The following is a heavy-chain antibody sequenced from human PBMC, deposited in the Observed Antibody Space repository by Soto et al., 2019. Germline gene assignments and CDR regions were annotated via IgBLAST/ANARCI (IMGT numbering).Heavy chain of an antibody. V-gene: IGHV4-59*01. CDR1: GDSISSYY. CDR2: IYYSGRT. J-gene: IGHJ4*02. Sequence: QVQLQESGPRLVKPSETLSLTCTVSGDSISSYYWTWIRQPPGKGLEYIGYIYYSGRTYYNPSPKSRVTISVDTSKNQCSLKLSSVTAADTAVYYCARGHLGITTTGTWYDVDYWCQGTLVTVSS. CDR3: ARGHLGITTTGTWYDVDY. D-gene: IGHD2-15*01.